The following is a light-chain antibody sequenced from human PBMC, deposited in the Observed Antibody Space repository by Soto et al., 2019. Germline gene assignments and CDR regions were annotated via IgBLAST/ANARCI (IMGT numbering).Light chain of an antibody. CDR1: SSDVGGYNY. V-gene: IGLV2-8*01. J-gene: IGLJ2*01. CDR2: EVS. CDR3: SSFAGNNNLV. Sequence: QSALTQPPSASGSPGQSVTISCTGTSSDVGGYNYVSWYQQHTGKAPNLLISEVSKRPSGVTDPFSGSKSGNSASLTVTGFQAEEEAEYYCSSFAGNNNLVFGGGIKLTVL.